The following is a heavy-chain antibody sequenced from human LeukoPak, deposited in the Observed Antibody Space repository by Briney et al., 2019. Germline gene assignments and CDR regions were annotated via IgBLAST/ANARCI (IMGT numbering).Heavy chain of an antibody. CDR3: AKDQTVTGGYHFDY. CDR1: GFTFSSYA. Sequence: SGGSLRLSCAASGFTFSSYAMSWVRQAPGKGLDWVSAITGSGDSTYYADSVKGRFTISRDNSKNTLYLLMNSLRAEDTAVYYCAKDQTVTGGYHFDYWGQGTLVTVS. CDR2: ITGSGDST. V-gene: IGHV3-23*01. D-gene: IGHD4-17*01. J-gene: IGHJ4*02.